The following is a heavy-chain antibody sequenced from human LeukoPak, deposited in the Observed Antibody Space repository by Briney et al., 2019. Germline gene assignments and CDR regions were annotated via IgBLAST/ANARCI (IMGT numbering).Heavy chain of an antibody. CDR1: GFTFSSYW. D-gene: IGHD1-26*01. CDR2: IKQDGSEK. J-gene: IGHJ4*02. CDR3: ARSEWELLSYFDY. V-gene: IGHV3-7*01. Sequence: GGSLRLSCAASGFTFSSYWVSWVRQAPGKGLEWVANIKQDGSEKYYVDSVKGRFTISRDNAKNSLYLQMNSLRAEDTAVYYCARSEWELLSYFDYWGQGTLVTVSS.